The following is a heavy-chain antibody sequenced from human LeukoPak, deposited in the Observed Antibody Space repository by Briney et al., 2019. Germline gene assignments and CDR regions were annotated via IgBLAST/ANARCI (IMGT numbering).Heavy chain of an antibody. CDR1: GFTFSSYA. CDR3: ARAPYGSGSYGLF. V-gene: IGHV3-30*04. J-gene: IGHJ4*02. Sequence: GGSLRLSCAASGFTFSSYAMHWVRQAPGKGLEWVAVISYDGSNKYYADSVKGRFTISRDNSKNTLYLQMNSLRAEDTAVYYCARAPYGSGSYGLFWGQGTLVTVSS. CDR2: ISYDGSNK. D-gene: IGHD3-10*01.